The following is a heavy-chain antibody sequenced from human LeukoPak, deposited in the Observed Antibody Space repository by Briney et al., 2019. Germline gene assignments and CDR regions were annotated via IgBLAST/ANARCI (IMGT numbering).Heavy chain of an antibody. V-gene: IGHV1-24*01. D-gene: IGHD3-22*01. CDR3: ATEGTYYYDSSGYQYYFDY. CDR1: GYTLTELS. J-gene: IGHJ4*02. CDR2: FDPEDGET. Sequence: ASVKVSCKVSGYTLTELSMHWVRQAPGKGLEWMGGFDPEDGETIYAQKFQGRVTMTEDTSTDTAYMELSSLRSEDTAVYYCATEGTYYYDSSGYQYYFDYWGQGTLVTVSS.